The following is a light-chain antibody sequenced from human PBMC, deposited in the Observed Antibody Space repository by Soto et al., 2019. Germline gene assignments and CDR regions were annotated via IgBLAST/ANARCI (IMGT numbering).Light chain of an antibody. CDR3: QHYGNSPWA. CDR1: QSVGRNY. J-gene: IGKJ1*01. CDR2: AAS. Sequence: EIVLTQFPGTLSLSPGERATLSCRASQSVGRNYVAWYQQKPGQAPRVIIYAASNMASGIPDRFSGSGSGSDFTLTISRLEPEDFAVYYCQHYGNSPWAFGQGTKVYIK. V-gene: IGKV3-20*01.